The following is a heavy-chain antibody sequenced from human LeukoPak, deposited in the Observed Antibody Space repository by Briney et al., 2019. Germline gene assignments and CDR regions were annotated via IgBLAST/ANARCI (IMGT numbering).Heavy chain of an antibody. CDR2: INPKSGVT. D-gene: IGHD6-25*01. J-gene: IGHJ5*02. CDR1: VYSFTHSF. CDR3: ARLVSGSDQ. Sequence: ASVRVSFMSTVYSFTHSFMNWVRQARGQRRAGMGWINPKSGVTNYAPKLRDRVILPRETASSTAYMELNGLRYDDSHRYSCARLVSGSDQWGQGTLATVS. V-gene: IGHV1-2*02.